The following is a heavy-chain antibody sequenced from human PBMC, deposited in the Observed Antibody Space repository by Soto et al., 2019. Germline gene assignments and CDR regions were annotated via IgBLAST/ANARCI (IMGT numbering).Heavy chain of an antibody. Sequence: QVQLVESGGGVVQPGRSLRLSCAASGFTFSSYAMHWVRQAPGKGLEWVAVISYDGSNKYYADSVKGRFTISRDNSKNTLYLQMNSLRAEDTAVYYCARARFTMVRGVIIPGYYGMDVWGQGTTVTVSS. J-gene: IGHJ6*02. CDR3: ARARFTMVRGVIIPGYYGMDV. CDR1: GFTFSSYA. CDR2: ISYDGSNK. V-gene: IGHV3-30-3*01. D-gene: IGHD3-10*01.